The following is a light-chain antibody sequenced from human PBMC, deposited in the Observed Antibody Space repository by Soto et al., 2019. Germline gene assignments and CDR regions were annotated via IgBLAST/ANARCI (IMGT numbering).Light chain of an antibody. CDR1: QSVNSD. J-gene: IGKJ1*01. Sequence: EIGVSQSPAALCVSPGERATLSCRASQSVNSDLAWYQQKPGQAPRLLIYGASTRATGIPARFSGSGSGTEFTLTISSLQSEDFAVYYCQQYKIWWTFGQGTKVDIK. V-gene: IGKV3-15*01. CDR3: QQYKIWWT. CDR2: GAS.